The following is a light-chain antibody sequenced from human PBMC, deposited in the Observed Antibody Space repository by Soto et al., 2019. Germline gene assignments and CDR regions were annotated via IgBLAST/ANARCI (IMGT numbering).Light chain of an antibody. V-gene: IGKV1-5*03. CDR3: QQYVSSSPWT. Sequence: DIQMTQSPSTLSASVGDRVTITCRASQSISSWLAWYQQKPGRAPKLLIYKASSLETGVPSRFSGSGSGTEFTLIISSLQPDDFASYYCQQYVSSSPWTVGQGNKVEIK. CDR2: KAS. J-gene: IGKJ1*01. CDR1: QSISSW.